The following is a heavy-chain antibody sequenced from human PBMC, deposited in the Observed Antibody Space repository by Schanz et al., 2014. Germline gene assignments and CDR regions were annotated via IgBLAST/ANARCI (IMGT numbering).Heavy chain of an antibody. Sequence: EVQLAESGGGLAQPGGSLRLSCEASGFSFGNYGMSWVRQAPGKGLEWVSGFDAHDGRAYYADSAKGRFTISRDNSKSTLYVEMNSLRVEDTAVYYCAKTLFPGGTQTFGNWGRGTLGTVSS. J-gene: IGHJ4*02. CDR2: FDAHDGRA. V-gene: IGHV3-23*04. CDR3: AKTLFPGGTQTFGN. D-gene: IGHD2-8*02. CDR1: GFSFGNYG.